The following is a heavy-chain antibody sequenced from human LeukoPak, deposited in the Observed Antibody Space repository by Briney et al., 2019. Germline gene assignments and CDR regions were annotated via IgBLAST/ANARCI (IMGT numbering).Heavy chain of an antibody. CDR1: GGTFSSYA. V-gene: IGHV1-69*01. CDR3: VRTPPNWGFDY. J-gene: IGHJ4*02. Sequence: SVKVSCKASGGTFSSYAISWVRQAPGQGLEWMGGIIPIFGTANYAQKFQGRATITADESTSTAYMELSSLRSEDTAIYYCVRTPPNWGFDYWGQGTLVTVSS. D-gene: IGHD7-27*01. CDR2: IIPIFGTA.